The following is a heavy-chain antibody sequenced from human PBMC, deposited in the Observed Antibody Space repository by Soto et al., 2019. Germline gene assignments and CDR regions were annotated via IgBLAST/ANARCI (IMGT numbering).Heavy chain of an antibody. D-gene: IGHD5-18*01. Sequence: SETLSLTCTVSGGSISRDHWSWIRQPPGKGLEWIGYFSHTGTTNYKPSLQGRVTISADASKNQFPLNLTSVTAADTAVYYCARRSSFGYMYNWFDPWGQGILVTVSS. V-gene: IGHV4-59*01. CDR1: GGSISRDH. CDR2: FSHTGTT. CDR3: ARRSSFGYMYNWFDP. J-gene: IGHJ5*02.